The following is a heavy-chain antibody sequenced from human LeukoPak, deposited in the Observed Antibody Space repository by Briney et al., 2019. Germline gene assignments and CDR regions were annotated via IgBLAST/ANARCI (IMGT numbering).Heavy chain of an antibody. CDR2: IYSGGST. J-gene: IGHJ5*02. D-gene: IGHD4-17*01. V-gene: IGHV3-53*04. CDR3: ARVPGTTARGNWFDP. CDR1: GFTVSSDY. Sequence: GGSLRLSSAASGFTVSSDYMSWVRQAPGKGLEWVSVIYSGGSTYYADSVKGRFTISRYNSKNTLSLQMNSLRLEDTAMYYCARVPGTTARGNWFDPWGQGTLVTVSS.